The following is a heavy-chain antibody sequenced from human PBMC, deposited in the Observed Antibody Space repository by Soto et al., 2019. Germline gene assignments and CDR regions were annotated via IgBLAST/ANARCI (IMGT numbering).Heavy chain of an antibody. CDR3: ARGPVTRWFNY. D-gene: IGHD3-16*01. V-gene: IGHV4-59*01. CDR2: IYYSGST. Sequence: QVQLQESGPGLVKPSETLSLTCTVSGDSISTYYWSWIRQPPGKGLEWIGYIYYSGSTNYNPSLKSRVTISVDTSKNQFSLNLSSVTAADTAVYYCARGPVTRWFNYWGQGPLVTVSS. CDR1: GDSISTYY. J-gene: IGHJ4*02.